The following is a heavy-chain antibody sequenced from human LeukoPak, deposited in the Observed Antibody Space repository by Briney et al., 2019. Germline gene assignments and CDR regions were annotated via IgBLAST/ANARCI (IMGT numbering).Heavy chain of an antibody. CDR1: GGSISSSSYY. J-gene: IGHJ5*02. V-gene: IGHV4-39*07. D-gene: IGHD3-10*01. CDR2: IYYSGST. Sequence: SETLSLTCTVSGGSISSSSYYWGWIRQPPGKGLEWIGYIYYSGSTDYNPSLKSRVTISVDTSKNQFSLRLSSVTAADTAVYYCAGRMVRGVVPDRRLNWFDPWGQGTLVTVSS. CDR3: AGRMVRGVVPDRRLNWFDP.